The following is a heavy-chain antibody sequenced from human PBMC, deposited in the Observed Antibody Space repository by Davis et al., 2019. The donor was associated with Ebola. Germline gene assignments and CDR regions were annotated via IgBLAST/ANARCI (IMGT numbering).Heavy chain of an antibody. CDR1: GFTFSSYW. D-gene: IGHD2-2*01. CDR3: ASWDIVVVPAANRMFAGDV. CDR2: IKQDGSEK. Sequence: PGGSLRLSCAASGFTFSSYWMSWVRQAPGKGLEWVANIKQDGSEKYYVDSVKGRFTISRDNAKNSLYQQMNSLRAEDTAVYYCASWDIVVVPAANRMFAGDVWGQGTTVTVSS. V-gene: IGHV3-7*03. J-gene: IGHJ6*02.